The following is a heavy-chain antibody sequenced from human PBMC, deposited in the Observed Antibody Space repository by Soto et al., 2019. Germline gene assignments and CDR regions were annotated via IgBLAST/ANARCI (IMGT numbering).Heavy chain of an antibody. V-gene: IGHV4-31*03. J-gene: IGHJ5*02. D-gene: IGHD4-4*01. CDR1: DGSISSRDYY. CDR3: ARSHIMTTEMNWFDP. Sequence: SETLSLTCPVADGSISSRDYYWSWSSQHQGKGLEWIGYIYYSGSTYYNPSLKSRVTISVDTSKNQFSLKLSSVTAADTAVYYCARSHIMTTEMNWFDPWGQGTLVTVSS. CDR2: IYYSGST.